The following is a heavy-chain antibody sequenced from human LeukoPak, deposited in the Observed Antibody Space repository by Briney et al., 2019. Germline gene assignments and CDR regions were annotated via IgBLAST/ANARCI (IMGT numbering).Heavy chain of an antibody. Sequence: PSETLSLTCAVYGGSFSGYYWSWIRQPPGKGLKWIGEINHSGSTNYNPSLKSRVTISVDTSKNQFSLKLSSVTAADTAVYYCARASRAPLGYCSSTSCYSDYYYYMDVWGKGTTVTVSS. CDR3: ARASRAPLGYCSSTSCYSDYYYYMDV. V-gene: IGHV4-34*01. CDR2: INHSGST. D-gene: IGHD2-2*01. J-gene: IGHJ6*03. CDR1: GGSFSGYY.